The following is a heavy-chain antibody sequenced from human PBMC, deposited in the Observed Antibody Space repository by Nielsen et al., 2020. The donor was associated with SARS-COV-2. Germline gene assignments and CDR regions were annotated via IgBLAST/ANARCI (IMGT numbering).Heavy chain of an antibody. Sequence: GGSLRLSCVVSGFTFSNAWMSWVRQAPGKGLEWVGRIKSRPDGGTTDFAAPVKDRFTISRDDSKNTLYLQMNSLKTEDTALYYSTTDPAPRGFGYWGQGTLVTVSS. CDR1: GFTFSNAW. CDR2: IKSRPDGGTT. CDR3: TTDPAPRGFGY. J-gene: IGHJ4*02. D-gene: IGHD3-10*01. V-gene: IGHV3-15*01.